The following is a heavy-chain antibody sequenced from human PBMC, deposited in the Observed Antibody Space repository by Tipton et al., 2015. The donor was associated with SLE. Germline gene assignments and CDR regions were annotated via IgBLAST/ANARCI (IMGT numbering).Heavy chain of an antibody. J-gene: IGHJ4*02. CDR1: GGSISISDDY. CDR2: INDSGTT. CDR3: ARLWAGIRPPDH. Sequence: TLSLTCIISGGSISISDDYWGWIRQPPGKGLGWSGNINDSGTTYYNPSLTSRVTISVDPSKNNFSLKVRSVTAADTAVYYCARLWAGIRPPDHWGQGTLVTVSS. D-gene: IGHD1-26*01. V-gene: IGHV4-39*02.